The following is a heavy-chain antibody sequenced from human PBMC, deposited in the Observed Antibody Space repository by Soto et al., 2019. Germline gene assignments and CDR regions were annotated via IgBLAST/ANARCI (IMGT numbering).Heavy chain of an antibody. CDR1: GGSIGGFG. Sequence: SETLCVTSSVAGGSIGGFGWSWIRQPPGKGLEWIGEINHSGSTNYNPSLKSRVTISGDTSRNQVSLTLTSMTAADTAVYYCVRGWWEREGYLMDVWCQGTTVTVS. V-gene: IGHV4-34*01. CDR3: VRGWWEREGYLMDV. CDR2: INHSGST. J-gene: IGHJ6*02. D-gene: IGHD1-26*01.